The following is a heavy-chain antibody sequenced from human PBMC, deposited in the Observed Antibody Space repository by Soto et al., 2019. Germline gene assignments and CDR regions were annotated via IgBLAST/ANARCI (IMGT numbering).Heavy chain of an antibody. D-gene: IGHD3-10*01. CDR1: GFTFSSYW. J-gene: IGHJ2*01. CDR3: ATETMGNWYFDL. Sequence: GGSLRLSCAASGFTFSSYWMHWVRQAPGKGLVWVSRINSDGSSTSYADSVKGRFTISRDNAKNTLYLQMNSLRAEDTAVYYCATETMGNWYFDLWGRGTLVTVSS. CDR2: INSDGSST. V-gene: IGHV3-74*01.